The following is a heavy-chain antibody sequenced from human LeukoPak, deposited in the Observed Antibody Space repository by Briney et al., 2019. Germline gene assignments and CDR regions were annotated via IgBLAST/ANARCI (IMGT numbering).Heavy chain of an antibody. CDR3: ARTEGYSYGYGY. CDR2: INHSGST. D-gene: IGHD5-18*01. CDR1: GGSFSGYY. V-gene: IGHV4-34*01. Sequence: NSSETLSLTCAVYGGSFSGYYWSWIRQPPGKGLEWIGEINHSGSTNYNPSLKSRVTISVDTSKNQFSLKPSSVTAADTAVYYCARTEGYSYGYGYWGQGTLVTVSS. J-gene: IGHJ4*02.